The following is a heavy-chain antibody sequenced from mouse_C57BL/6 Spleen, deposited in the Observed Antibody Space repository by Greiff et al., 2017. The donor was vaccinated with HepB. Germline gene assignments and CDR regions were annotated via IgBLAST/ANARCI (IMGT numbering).Heavy chain of an antibody. CDR2: IYPGDGDT. V-gene: IGHV1-80*01. J-gene: IGHJ1*03. Sequence: QVQLQQSGAELVKPGASVKISCKASGYAFSSYWMNWVKQRPGKGLEWIGQIYPGDGDTNYNGKFKGKATLTADKSSSTAYMQLSSLTSEDSAVYFGARAGTTVGADWYFDVWGTGTTVTVSS. CDR1: GYAFSSYW. CDR3: ARAGTTVGADWYFDV. D-gene: IGHD1-1*01.